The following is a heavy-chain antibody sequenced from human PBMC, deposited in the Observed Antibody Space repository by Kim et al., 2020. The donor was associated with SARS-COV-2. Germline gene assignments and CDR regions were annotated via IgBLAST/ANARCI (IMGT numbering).Heavy chain of an antibody. CDR2: T. J-gene: IGHJ4*02. D-gene: IGHD3-9*01. CDR3: ARVILTGHFDY. V-gene: IGHV4-30-2*05. Sequence: TDNSPALKSRVTLSEDTSKNQFSLKLSSVTAADTAVYYCARVILTGHFDYWGQGTLVTVSS.